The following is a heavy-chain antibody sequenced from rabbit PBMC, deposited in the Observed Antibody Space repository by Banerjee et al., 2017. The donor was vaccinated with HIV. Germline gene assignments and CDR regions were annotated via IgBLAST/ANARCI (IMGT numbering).Heavy chain of an antibody. D-gene: IGHD8-1*01. CDR2: IYAGSSGSI. CDR3: ARSYAAGTTYTYGMDL. CDR1: GFDLSSNYW. J-gene: IGHJ6*01. V-gene: IGHV1S40*01. Sequence: QSLEESGGRLIKPGASLTLTCTASGFDLSSNYWMCWVRQAPGKGLEWIACIYAGSSGSIYYASWAKGRFTISKTSSTTVTLQMTSLTAADTATYFCARSYAAGTTYTYGMDLWGPGTLVTVS.